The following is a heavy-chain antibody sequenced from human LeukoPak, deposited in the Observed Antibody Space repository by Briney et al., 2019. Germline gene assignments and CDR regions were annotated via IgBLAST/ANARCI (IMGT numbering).Heavy chain of an antibody. J-gene: IGHJ4*02. CDR1: GFKFSSYS. CDR2: ISSSSSYI. CDR3: ATGKGGSCYSD. Sequence: GGSLRLSCAASGFKFSSYSMKWVRQAPGKGLEWVSFISSSSSYIYYADSLKGRFTISRVNSKNTLYLQMNSLRAEDTAVYYCATGKGGSCYSDWGQGTLVTVSS. V-gene: IGHV3-21*04. D-gene: IGHD2-15*01.